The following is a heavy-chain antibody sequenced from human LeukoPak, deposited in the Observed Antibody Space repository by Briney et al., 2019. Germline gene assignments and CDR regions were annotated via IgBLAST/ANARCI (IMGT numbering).Heavy chain of an antibody. CDR2: INPSGGST. V-gene: IGHV1-46*01. CDR3: ARLSGMLHNYYYYYMDV. J-gene: IGHJ6*03. Sequence: ASVKVSCKASGYTFTSYYMHWVRQAPGQGLEWMGIINPSGGSTSYAQKFQGRVTMTRDMSTSTVYMELSSLRSEDTAVYYCARLSGMLHNYYYYYMDVWGKGTTVTVSS. D-gene: IGHD2-8*01. CDR1: GYTFTSYY.